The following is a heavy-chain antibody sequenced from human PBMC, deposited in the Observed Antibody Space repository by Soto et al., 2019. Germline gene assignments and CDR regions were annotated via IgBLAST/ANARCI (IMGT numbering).Heavy chain of an antibody. D-gene: IGHD1-26*01. CDR1: GFTFSSNG. CDR3: ALSGRVRYYYYAMDV. CDR2: ISYDGSNK. Sequence: GGSLRLSCAASGFTFSSNGMHWVRQAPGKGLEWVAVISYDGSNKYYADSVKGRFTISRDNSKNTLYLQMNSLRAEDTAVYYCALSGRVRYYYYAMDVWGQGTTVTVSS. V-gene: IGHV3-30*03. J-gene: IGHJ6*02.